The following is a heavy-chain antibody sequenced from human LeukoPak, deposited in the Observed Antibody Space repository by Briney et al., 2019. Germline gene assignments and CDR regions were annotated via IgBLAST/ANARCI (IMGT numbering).Heavy chain of an antibody. CDR3: VRDRGYSTFDY. D-gene: IGHD4-23*01. J-gene: IGHJ4*02. Sequence: GGSLRLPCEASGFLFSNSWMSWVRQAPGKGLEWVANINQDGSERNYVDSVKGRLTISRDDAKESLYLQMNGLRAEDTAVYFCVRDRGYSTFDYWGQGTLVTVSS. CDR1: GFLFSNSW. V-gene: IGHV3-7*03. CDR2: INQDGSER.